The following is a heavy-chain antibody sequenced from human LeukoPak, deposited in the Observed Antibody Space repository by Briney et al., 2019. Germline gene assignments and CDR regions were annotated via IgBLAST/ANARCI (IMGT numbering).Heavy chain of an antibody. D-gene: IGHD3-22*01. CDR3: ARGPYSYDSSGAFDI. CDR2: ISSSGST. V-gene: IGHV4-61*02. CDR1: GDSISSGDYY. Sequence: SETLSLTCTVSGDSISSGDYYWSWIRQPAGKGLEWIGRISSSGSTNYNPTLKSRVTISVDTSKNQFSLKLSSVTAADTAVYFCARGPYSYDSSGAFDIWGQGTMVTVSS. J-gene: IGHJ3*02.